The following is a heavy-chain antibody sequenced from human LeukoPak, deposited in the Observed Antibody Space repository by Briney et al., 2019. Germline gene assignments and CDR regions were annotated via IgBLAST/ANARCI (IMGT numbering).Heavy chain of an antibody. CDR2: INHSGST. CDR1: GGSFSGYY. Sequence: SETLSLTCTVYGGSFSGYYWSWIRQPPGKGLEWIGEINHSGSTNYNPSLKSRVTISVDTSKNQFSLKLSSVTAADTAVYYCARLRGDSLDVWGQGTTVTVSS. J-gene: IGHJ6*02. D-gene: IGHD3-10*01. CDR3: ARLRGDSLDV. V-gene: IGHV4-34*01.